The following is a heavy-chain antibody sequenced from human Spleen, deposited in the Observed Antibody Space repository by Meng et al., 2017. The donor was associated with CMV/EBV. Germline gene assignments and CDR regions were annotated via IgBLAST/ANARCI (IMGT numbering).Heavy chain of an antibody. V-gene: IGHV3-48*04. CDR1: GFTFSSYS. J-gene: IGHJ6*02. CDR2: ISSSSSTI. CDR3: ARKQPSYYYGMDV. D-gene: IGHD6-13*01. Sequence: GESLKISCAASGFTFSSYSMNWVRQAPGKGLEWVSYISSSSSTIYYADSVKGRFTISRDNAKNSLYLQMNSLRAEDTAVYYCARKQPSYYYGMDVWGQGTTVTVSS.